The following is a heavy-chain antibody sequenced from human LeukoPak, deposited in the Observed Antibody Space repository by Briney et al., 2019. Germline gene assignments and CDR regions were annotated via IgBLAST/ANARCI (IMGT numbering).Heavy chain of an antibody. CDR3: ARAVSGRFDY. V-gene: IGHV4-59*08. J-gene: IGHJ4*02. CDR1: GGSMSPYH. D-gene: IGHD6-19*01. CDR2: IHYSGST. Sequence: SETLSLTCTVSGGSMSPYHWGLIRQPPGKGLEWTGYIHYSGSTNYNPSLESRVTISVDTSKNQFSLKLSSVTAADTAIYYCARAVSGRFDYWGQGTLVTVSS.